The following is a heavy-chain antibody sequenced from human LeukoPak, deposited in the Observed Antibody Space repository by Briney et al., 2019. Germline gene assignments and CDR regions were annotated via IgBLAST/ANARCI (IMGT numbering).Heavy chain of an antibody. CDR2: ISYDGSNK. Sequence: HPGGSLRLSCAASGFTFSSYGMHWVRQAPGKGLEWVAVISYDGSNKYYADSVKGRFTISRDNSKNTLYLQMNSLRAEGTAVYYCARDISSSFFGLKYNWFDPWGQGTLVTVSS. D-gene: IGHD6-13*01. CDR1: GFTFSSYG. V-gene: IGHV3-30*03. CDR3: ARDISSSFFGLKYNWFDP. J-gene: IGHJ5*02.